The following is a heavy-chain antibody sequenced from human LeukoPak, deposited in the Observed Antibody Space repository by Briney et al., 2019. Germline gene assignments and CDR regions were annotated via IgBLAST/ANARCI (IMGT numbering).Heavy chain of an antibody. CDR2: ISSSGSTI. CDR3: ARRDGYNMGVDY. Sequence: GGSLRLSCAASGFTFSSYEMNWVRQAPGKGLEWVSCISSSGSTIYYADSVKGRFTISRDNAKNSLYLQMNSLRAEDTAVYYCARRDGYNMGVDYWGQGTLVTVSS. CDR1: GFTFSSYE. J-gene: IGHJ4*02. D-gene: IGHD5-24*01. V-gene: IGHV3-48*03.